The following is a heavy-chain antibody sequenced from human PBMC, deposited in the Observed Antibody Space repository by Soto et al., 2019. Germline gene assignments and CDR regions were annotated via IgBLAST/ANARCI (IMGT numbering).Heavy chain of an antibody. CDR1: GYSFTSYW. D-gene: IGHD5-18*01. CDR2: IDPSDSYT. J-gene: IGHJ5*02. CDR3: ARQNVDTAMVTSWFDP. Sequence: RGESLKISCKGSGYSFTSYWISWVRQMPGKGLEWMGRIDPSDSYTNYSPSFQGHVTISADKSISTAYLQWSSLKASDTAMYYCARQNVDTAMVTSWFDPWGQGTLVTVSS. V-gene: IGHV5-10-1*01.